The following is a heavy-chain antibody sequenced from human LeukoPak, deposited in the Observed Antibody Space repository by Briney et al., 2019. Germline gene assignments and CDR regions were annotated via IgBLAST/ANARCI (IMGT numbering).Heavy chain of an antibody. CDR2: INPNGGST. CDR3: ARDFGPVDGTIFGVVISAYGMDV. V-gene: IGHV1-46*01. D-gene: IGHD3-3*01. J-gene: IGHJ6*02. CDR1: GYTFTSYY. Sequence: ASVKLSCKASGYTFTSYYMHWVRQAPGQGLEWMGIINPNGGSTSYAQKFQGRVTMTRDTSTSTVYMELSSLGSEDTAVYYCARDFGPVDGTIFGVVISAYGMDVWGQGTTVTVSS.